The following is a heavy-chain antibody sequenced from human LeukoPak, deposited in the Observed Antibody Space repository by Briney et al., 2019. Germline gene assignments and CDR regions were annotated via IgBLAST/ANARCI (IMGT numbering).Heavy chain of an antibody. CDR1: GYTFINFA. V-gene: IGHV1-3*01. Sequence: GASVKVSCKASGYTFINFAINWGRHAPGQRPEWMGWINAGNGNTKYSQKFQGRVTITRDTSASTAYMELSSLTSEDTAVYYCARGPRAAVDDYWGQGTLVTVSS. CDR3: ARGPRAAVDDY. J-gene: IGHJ4*02. CDR2: INAGNGNT. D-gene: IGHD6-13*01.